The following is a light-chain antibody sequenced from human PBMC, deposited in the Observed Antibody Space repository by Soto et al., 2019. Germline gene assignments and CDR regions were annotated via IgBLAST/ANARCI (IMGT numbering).Light chain of an antibody. CDR2: GAS. CDR3: QQYNNWPQT. V-gene: IGKV3-15*01. Sequence: EIVLTQSPATLSLSPGEGATLSCRASQSVGSYLAWYQQKPGQAPRLLIYGASTRATGIPARFSGSGSGTEFTLSISSLQSEDFAVYYCQQYNNWPQTFGQGTKLEIK. J-gene: IGKJ2*01. CDR1: QSVGSY.